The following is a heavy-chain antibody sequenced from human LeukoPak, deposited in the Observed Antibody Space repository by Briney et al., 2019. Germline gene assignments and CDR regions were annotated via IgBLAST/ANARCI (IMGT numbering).Heavy chain of an antibody. Sequence: GESLKISCKGSGYSFTSYWISWVRQMPGKGLEWMGRIDPSDSYTNYSPSFQGHVTISADKSISTAYLQWSSLKASDTAMYYCARDGDHADYDVHFDYWGQGTLVTVSS. CDR2: IDPSDSYT. V-gene: IGHV5-10-1*01. J-gene: IGHJ4*02. CDR3: ARDGDHADYDVHFDY. D-gene: IGHD4-17*01. CDR1: GYSFTSYW.